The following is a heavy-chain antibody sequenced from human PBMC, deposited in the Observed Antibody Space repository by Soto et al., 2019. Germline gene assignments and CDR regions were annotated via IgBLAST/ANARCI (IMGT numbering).Heavy chain of an antibody. V-gene: IGHV3-7*01. CDR1: GFTFSNYW. CDR3: ARDTQLLLVRSGDYMDV. D-gene: IGHD6-13*01. J-gene: IGHJ6*03. Sequence: GGSLRHSCTDSGFTFSNYWINWVRQAPGKGLEGVANIKQDGSEEYYVDSVKGRFTISRDIAKNSLYLQMNGLRAEDTAVYYCARDTQLLLVRSGDYMDVWGKGATVTVSS. CDR2: IKQDGSEE.